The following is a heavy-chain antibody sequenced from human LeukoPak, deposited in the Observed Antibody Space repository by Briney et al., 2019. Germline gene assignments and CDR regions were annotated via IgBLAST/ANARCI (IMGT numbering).Heavy chain of an antibody. CDR2: VRAKTDGGTI. CDR1: GFTFTNAG. Sequence: GGSLRLSCAVSGFTFTNAGMNWVRQAPGKGLEWVGRVRAKTDGGTIEYAAPVKGRFSISRDDSTDTVYLQMNSLKSEDTAVYYCAADTPVPLAQVDYWGQGALVTVSS. D-gene: IGHD2/OR15-2a*01. J-gene: IGHJ4*02. CDR3: AADTPVPLAQVDY. V-gene: IGHV3-15*01.